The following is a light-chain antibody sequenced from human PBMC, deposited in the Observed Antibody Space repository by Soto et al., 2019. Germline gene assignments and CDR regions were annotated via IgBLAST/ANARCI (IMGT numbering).Light chain of an antibody. CDR2: GAS. J-gene: IGKJ2*01. Sequence: EIVMTQSPATLSVSPGERATVSCRASQSVGSNLAWYQQKPGQAPRLLICGASTRATGIPARFTGSGSGTEFTLTISSLQSEDFALYYCQQYNNWPPYTFGQGTNLDIK. CDR3: QQYNNWPPYT. CDR1: QSVGSN. V-gene: IGKV3-15*01.